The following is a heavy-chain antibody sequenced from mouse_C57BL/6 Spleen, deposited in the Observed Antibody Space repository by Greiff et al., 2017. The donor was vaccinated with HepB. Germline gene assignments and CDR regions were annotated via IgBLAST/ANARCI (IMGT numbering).Heavy chain of an antibody. J-gene: IGHJ4*01. D-gene: IGHD2-4*01. CDR3: AREGYDYDGDAMDY. CDR2: IDPNSGGT. CDR1: GYTFTSYW. V-gene: IGHV1-72*01. Sequence: QVQLQQPGAELVKPGASVKLSCKASGYTFTSYWVHGVKQRPGRGLECIGRIDPNSGGTKYNEKFKSKATLTVDKPSSTAYMQLSSLTSEDSAVYYCAREGYDYDGDAMDYWGQGTSVTVSS.